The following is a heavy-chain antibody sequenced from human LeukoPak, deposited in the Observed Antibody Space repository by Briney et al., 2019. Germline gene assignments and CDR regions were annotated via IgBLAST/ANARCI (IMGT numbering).Heavy chain of an antibody. D-gene: IGHD2-21*01. Sequence: SQTLSLTCAVSGDSVSSNSAAWNWIRQSPSRGLEWLGRTYYRSKWYTDYAVSVKSRITINPDTSKNQFSLQLNSVTPEDTAVYYCASEKRVVIAAHYFDYWGQGTLVTVSS. CDR3: ASEKRVVIAAHYFDY. V-gene: IGHV6-1*01. CDR2: TYYRSKWYT. CDR1: GDSVSSNSAA. J-gene: IGHJ4*02.